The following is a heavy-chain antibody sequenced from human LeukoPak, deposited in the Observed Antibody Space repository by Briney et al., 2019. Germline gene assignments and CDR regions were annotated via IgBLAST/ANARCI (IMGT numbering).Heavy chain of an antibody. CDR3: AKDPGYSSSWYANFDY. CDR2: ISPSGDIT. J-gene: IGHJ4*02. Sequence: GGSLRLSCAASGLIFSSHGMNWVRQAPGKGLERVSGISPSGDITYYADSVKGRFTISRDNSKNTLYLQMNSLRAEDTAVYYCAKDPGYSSSWYANFDYWGQGTLVTVSS. D-gene: IGHD6-13*01. V-gene: IGHV3-23*01. CDR1: GLIFSSHG.